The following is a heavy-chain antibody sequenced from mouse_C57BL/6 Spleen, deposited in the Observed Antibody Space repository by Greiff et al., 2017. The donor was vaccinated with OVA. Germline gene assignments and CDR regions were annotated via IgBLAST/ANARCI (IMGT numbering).Heavy chain of an antibody. J-gene: IGHJ2*01. CDR2: INPGSGGT. CDR1: GYAFTNYL. Sequence: QVHVKQPGAELVRPGTSVKVSCKASGYAFTNYLIEWVKQRPGQGLEWIGVINPGSGGTNYNEKFKGKATLTADKSSSTAYMQLSSLTSEDSAVYFCARWLLSFGCWGQGTTLTASS. D-gene: IGHD2-3*01. V-gene: IGHV1-54*01. CDR3: ARWLLSFGC.